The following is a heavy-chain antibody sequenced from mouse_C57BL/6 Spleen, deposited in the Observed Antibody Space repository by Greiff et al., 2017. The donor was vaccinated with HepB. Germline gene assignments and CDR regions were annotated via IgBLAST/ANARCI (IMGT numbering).Heavy chain of an antibody. CDR1: GFNIKDYY. D-gene: IGHD3-1*01. CDR2: IEPEDVVT. Sequence: EVQLQQSGAELVRPGASVKLSCTASGFNIKDYYMHWVKQRPEQGLEWIGRIEPEDVVTEYAPKFQGKATRTADTSSNTAYLQLSSLTSEDTAVYYCTTRHSPSWGQGTLVTVAA. V-gene: IGHV14-1*01. J-gene: IGHJ3*02. CDR3: TTRHSPS.